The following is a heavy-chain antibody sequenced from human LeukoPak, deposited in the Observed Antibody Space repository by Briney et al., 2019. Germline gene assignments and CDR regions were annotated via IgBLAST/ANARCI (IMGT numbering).Heavy chain of an antibody. V-gene: IGHV1-24*01. J-gene: IGHJ4*02. CDR3: ARRWLYSNSGLSPFDY. CDR2: FDPEDGET. CDR1: GYTLTELS. Sequence: ASVKVSCKVSGYTLTELSMHWVRQAPGKGLEWMGGFDPEDGETIYAQKFQGRVTMTEDTSTDTAYMELSSLRSEDTAVYYCARRWLYSNSGLSPFDYWGQGTLVTVTS. D-gene: IGHD4-11*01.